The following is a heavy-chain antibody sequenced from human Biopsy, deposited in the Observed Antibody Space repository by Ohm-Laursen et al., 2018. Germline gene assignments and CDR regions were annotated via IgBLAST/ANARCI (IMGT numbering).Heavy chain of an antibody. CDR2: INHSGST. CDR3: AVKSYFSTSFDP. V-gene: IGHV4-34*01. D-gene: IGHD1-26*01. Sequence: PSDTLSLTCPVYGGSFSGYYWSWIRQPPGKGLEWIGEINHSGSTNFNPSFKSRVTISVDTSKNQFSLKLSSVTAADTAAYYCAVKSYFSTSFDPWGQGTLVTVSS. J-gene: IGHJ5*02. CDR1: GGSFSGYY.